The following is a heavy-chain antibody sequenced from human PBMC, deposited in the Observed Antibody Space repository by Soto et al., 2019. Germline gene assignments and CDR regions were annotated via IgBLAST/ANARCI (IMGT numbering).Heavy chain of an antibody. V-gene: IGHV1-18*01. Sequence: ASVKVSCKASGYTFMIYGISWVRQAPGQGLEWLGWISAYSGNTNYAQKFQGRVTMTTDTSTSTAYMELRSLRSDDTAVYYCARRRAGLDDSWGQGTLVTVSS. J-gene: IGHJ4*02. CDR2: ISAYSGNT. D-gene: IGHD6-19*01. CDR3: ARRRAGLDDS. CDR1: GYTFMIYG.